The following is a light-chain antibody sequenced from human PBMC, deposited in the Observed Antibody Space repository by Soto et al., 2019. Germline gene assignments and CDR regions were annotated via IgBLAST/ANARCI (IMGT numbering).Light chain of an antibody. Sequence: IQLTQAPSSLSSSLVYRVTITCLASQGISSALAWYQQRPGRVPKLLIYDASSLESGVPSRFSGSGSGTDFTLTISSLQPEDFATYYCQQFNRYGITFGQGTRLEIK. CDR1: QGISSA. CDR2: DAS. V-gene: IGKV1-13*02. J-gene: IGKJ5*01. CDR3: QQFNRYGIT.